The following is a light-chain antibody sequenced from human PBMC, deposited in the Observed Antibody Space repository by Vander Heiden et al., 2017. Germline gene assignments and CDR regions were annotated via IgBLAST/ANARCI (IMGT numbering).Light chain of an antibody. Sequence: DIQMTQSPSSLSASVGDRVTITCRASQSISSYLNWYQQKPGKAPKLLIYAASSLQSGVPSRFSGSGYGTDFTLTISSLQPEDFATYYCQQSDSTPPVTFGGGTKVXIK. CDR3: QQSDSTPPVT. J-gene: IGKJ4*01. CDR2: AAS. CDR1: QSISSY. V-gene: IGKV1-39*01.